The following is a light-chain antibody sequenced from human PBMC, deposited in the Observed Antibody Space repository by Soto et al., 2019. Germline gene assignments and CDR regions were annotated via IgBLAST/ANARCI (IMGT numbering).Light chain of an antibody. V-gene: IGKV3-11*01. CDR1: QSVSSY. CDR2: DAS. J-gene: IGKJ2*01. CDR3: QQRSNWPRT. Sequence: EIVLTQSPATLSLSPGESATLSCRASQSVSSYLSWYQQKPGQAPRLLIYDASIRATAIPAKFSGSGSGTDFTLTISSLEPEDFAVYYCQQRSNWPRTFGQGTKVEIK.